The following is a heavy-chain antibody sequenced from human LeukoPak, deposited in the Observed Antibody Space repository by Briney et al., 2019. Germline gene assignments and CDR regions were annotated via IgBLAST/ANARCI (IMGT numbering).Heavy chain of an antibody. J-gene: IGHJ4*02. D-gene: IGHD6-13*01. CDR1: GFTFSSYA. Sequence: GGSLRLSCAASGFTFSSYAMSWARQAPGEGLEWVSYISSASNIIYYADSVKGRFTISRDNAKNSLYLQMNSLRAEDTAVYYCARDLAAAGDYWGQGTLVTVSS. V-gene: IGHV3-21*05. CDR2: ISSASNII. CDR3: ARDLAAAGDY.